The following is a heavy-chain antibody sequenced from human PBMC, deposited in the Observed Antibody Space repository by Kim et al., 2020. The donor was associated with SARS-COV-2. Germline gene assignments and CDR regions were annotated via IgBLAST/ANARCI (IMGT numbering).Heavy chain of an antibody. CDR2: ISSDSNTM. Sequence: GGSLRLSCAASGFTFNNYAMNWVRQAPGKGLEWVSYISSDSNTMFYADSVKGRFTISRDNAKNSLSLQMNSLRAEDTAVYYCARDRLTYYYGSGIDFWGQGTLVTVSS. CDR1: GFTFNNYA. CDR3: ARDRLTYYYGSGIDF. J-gene: IGHJ4*02. V-gene: IGHV3-48*04. D-gene: IGHD3-10*01.